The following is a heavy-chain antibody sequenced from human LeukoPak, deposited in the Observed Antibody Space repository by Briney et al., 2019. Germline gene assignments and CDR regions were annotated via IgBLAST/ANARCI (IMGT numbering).Heavy chain of an antibody. CDR1: GFTFSDYS. Sequence: GGSLRLPCAASGFTFSDYSMNWVRHAPGKGLEWVSSISSRSTYRYYADSVKGRFTISRDNAKNSLCLQMNSLRAEDTAVYYCARDMTTATTCSLQHWGQGTLVTVSS. CDR2: ISSRSTYR. D-gene: IGHD4-17*01. J-gene: IGHJ1*01. CDR3: ARDMTTATTCSLQH. V-gene: IGHV3-21*06.